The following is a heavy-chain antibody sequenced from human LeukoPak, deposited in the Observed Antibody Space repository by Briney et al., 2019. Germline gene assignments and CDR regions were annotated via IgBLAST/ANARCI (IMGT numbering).Heavy chain of an antibody. CDR3: ARDRRESLGLFDY. CDR2: IKQDGSEK. V-gene: IGHV3-7*01. Sequence: GGSLRLSCAASGFTFSSYWMSWVRQAPGKGLEWVANIKQDGSEKYYVDSVKGRFTISRDNAKNSLYLQMNSLRAEDTAVYYCARDRRESLGLFDYWGQGTLVTVSS. J-gene: IGHJ4*02. CDR1: GFTFSSYW. D-gene: IGHD4-17*01.